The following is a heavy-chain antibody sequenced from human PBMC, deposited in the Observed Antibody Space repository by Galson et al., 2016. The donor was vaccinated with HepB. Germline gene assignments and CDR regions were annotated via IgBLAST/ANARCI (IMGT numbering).Heavy chain of an antibody. J-gene: IGHJ4*02. D-gene: IGHD3-10*02. CDR1: DFTFKNYT. CDR2: ISGDGAGP. CDR3: VIGTRNFDAYVLVY. V-gene: IGHV3-64D*06. Sequence: SLRLSCAVFDFTFKNYTMHWVRQAAGKGLEYVSVISGDGAGPYYVDSVKDRFTISRDNSKNILFPQMSSLRPEDTAMYYCVIGTRNFDAYVLVYWGRGTLVTVSS.